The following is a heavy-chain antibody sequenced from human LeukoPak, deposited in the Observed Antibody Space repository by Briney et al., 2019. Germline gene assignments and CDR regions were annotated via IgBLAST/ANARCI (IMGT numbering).Heavy chain of an antibody. CDR1: GFTFSSYW. CDR3: AKGYGSGTSRYYFDY. J-gene: IGHJ4*02. D-gene: IGHD3-10*01. CDR2: ITGSGGST. Sequence: GGSLRLSCAASGFTFSSYWMHWVRQAPGKGLEWVSTITGSGGSTYYADSVKGRFTISRDNSKNTLYLQMISLRAEDTAVYYRAKGYGSGTSRYYFDYWGQGTLVTVSS. V-gene: IGHV3-23*01.